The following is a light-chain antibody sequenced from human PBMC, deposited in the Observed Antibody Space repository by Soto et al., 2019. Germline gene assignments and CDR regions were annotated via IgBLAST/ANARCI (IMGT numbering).Light chain of an antibody. Sequence: EIAMTQFPATLSVSPGERATLSCRASQRVSTNLAWYQQKPGQAPRLLIYGASTRATGIPARFSGSGSGTEFTLTISSLQSEDFAVYYCQQYKNWPQTFGQGTKVDTK. CDR3: QQYKNWPQT. CDR2: GAS. J-gene: IGKJ1*01. CDR1: QRVSTN. V-gene: IGKV3-15*01.